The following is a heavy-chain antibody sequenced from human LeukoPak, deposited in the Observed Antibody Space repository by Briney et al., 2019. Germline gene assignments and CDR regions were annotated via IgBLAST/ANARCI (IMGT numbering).Heavy chain of an antibody. Sequence: PSETLSLTCTVSGGSISSSSYYWGWIRQPPGKGLEWIGSMYYSGGTYYNPSLKSRVTISVDTSKNQFSLKLSSVTAADTAVYYCARLGDDSSGYYYVSRFDPWGQGTLVTVSS. CDR2: MYYSGGT. CDR3: ARLGDDSSGYYYVSRFDP. J-gene: IGHJ5*02. V-gene: IGHV4-39*01. D-gene: IGHD3-22*01. CDR1: GGSISSSSYY.